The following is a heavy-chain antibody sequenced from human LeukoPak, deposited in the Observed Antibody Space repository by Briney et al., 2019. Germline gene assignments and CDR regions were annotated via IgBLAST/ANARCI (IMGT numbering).Heavy chain of an antibody. CDR2: IKQDGSEK. CDR3: ARGQDPMIVVETLPDY. CDR1: GFTFSSYA. J-gene: IGHJ4*02. V-gene: IGHV3-7*01. D-gene: IGHD3-22*01. Sequence: GGSLRLSCAASGFTFSSYAMRWVRQAPGKGLEWVANIKQDGSEKYYVDSVKGRFTISRDNAKNSLYLQMNSLRAEDTAVYYCARGQDPMIVVETLPDYWGQGTLVTVSS.